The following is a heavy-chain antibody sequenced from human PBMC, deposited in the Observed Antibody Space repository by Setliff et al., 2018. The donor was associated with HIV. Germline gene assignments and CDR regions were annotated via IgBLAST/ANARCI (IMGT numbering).Heavy chain of an antibody. V-gene: IGHV4-39*02. CDR3: AREFSSSSFDQ. CDR2: IYYSGTT. CDR1: GGSISSGSHY. J-gene: IGHJ4*02. D-gene: IGHD6-6*01. Sequence: SETLSLTCSVSGGSISSGSHYWGWIRQAPGKGLEWIGNIYYSGTTFYNPSLKSRVSISVDTSKNEFSLKLTSVTAADTAVYYCAREFSSSSFDQWGQGTLVTVSS.